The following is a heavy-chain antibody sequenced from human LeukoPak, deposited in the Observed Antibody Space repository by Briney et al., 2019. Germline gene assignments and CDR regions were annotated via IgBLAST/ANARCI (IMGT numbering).Heavy chain of an antibody. Sequence: EGSLRLSCAASGFTFSSYWMSWVRQAPGKGLEWVANIKQDGSEKYYVDSVKGRFTISRDNAKNSLYLQMNSLRAEDTAVYYCARDSSGWTYYFDYWGQGTLVTVSS. V-gene: IGHV3-7*01. J-gene: IGHJ4*02. CDR1: GFTFSSYW. CDR3: ARDSSGWTYYFDY. D-gene: IGHD6-19*01. CDR2: IKQDGSEK.